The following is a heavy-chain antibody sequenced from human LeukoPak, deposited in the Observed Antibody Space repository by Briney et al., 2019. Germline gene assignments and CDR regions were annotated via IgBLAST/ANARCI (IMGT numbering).Heavy chain of an antibody. J-gene: IGHJ5*02. CDR1: GFTFSSYS. D-gene: IGHD6-6*01. CDR2: ISSSSSYI. CDR3: ARGGGIAARPNWFDP. V-gene: IGHV3-21*01. Sequence: GGSLRLSCAVSGFTFSSYSMNWVRQAPGKGLEWVSSISSSSSYIYYADSVKGRFTISRDNAKNSLYLQMNSLRAEDTAVYYCARGGGIAARPNWFDPWGQGTLVTVTS.